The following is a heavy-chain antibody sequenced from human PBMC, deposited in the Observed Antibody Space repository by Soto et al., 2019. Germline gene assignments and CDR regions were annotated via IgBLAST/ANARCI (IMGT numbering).Heavy chain of an antibody. D-gene: IGHD3-3*01. Sequence: SETLSLTCAVYGGSFSGYYWSWIRQPPGKGLEWIGEINHSGSTNYNPSLKSRVTISVDTSKNQFSLKLSSVTAADTAVYYCARGRRYYDFWSGYKPFDYWGQGTLVTVSS. CDR3: ARGRRYYDFWSGYKPFDY. CDR1: GGSFSGYY. V-gene: IGHV4-34*01. J-gene: IGHJ4*02. CDR2: INHSGST.